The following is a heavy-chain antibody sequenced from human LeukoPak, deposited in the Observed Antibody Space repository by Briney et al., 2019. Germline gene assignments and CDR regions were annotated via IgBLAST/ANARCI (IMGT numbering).Heavy chain of an antibody. CDR3: AKDAYNWNGYYFDS. CDR2: ISVSGGDT. D-gene: IGHD1-1*01. J-gene: IGHJ4*02. Sequence: GGSLRLSCAASGFTFSSYAMNWVRQGPGKGLECVSVISVSGGDTYYADSVKGRFTISRDNSKNTVYLQMCSLRAEDTAIYYCAKDAYNWNGYYFDSWGRGTLVTVSS. CDR1: GFTFSSYA. V-gene: IGHV3-23*01.